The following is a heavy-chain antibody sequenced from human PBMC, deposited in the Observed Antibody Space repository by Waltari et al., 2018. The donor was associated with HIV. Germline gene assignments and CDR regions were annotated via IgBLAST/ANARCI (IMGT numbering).Heavy chain of an antibody. D-gene: IGHD3-3*01. CDR3: ARQGWDYDFWSGYWDPDAFDI. CDR2: ISAYNGNT. Sequence: QVQLVQSGAEVKKPGASVKVSCKASGYTFTSYGISWVRQAPGQGIEWMGWISAYNGNTNYAQKLQGRVTMTTDTSTSTAYMELRSLRSDDTAVYYCARQGWDYDFWSGYWDPDAFDIWGQGTMVTVSS. CDR1: GYTFTSYG. V-gene: IGHV1-18*01. J-gene: IGHJ3*02.